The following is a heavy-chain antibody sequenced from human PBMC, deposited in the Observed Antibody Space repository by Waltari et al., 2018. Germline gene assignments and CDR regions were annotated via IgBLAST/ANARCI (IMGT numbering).Heavy chain of an antibody. V-gene: IGHV1-2*03. CDR2: INPNSGGT. J-gene: IGHJ3*02. Sequence: VQLLESGGGLVQVGGSLRLSCSSSGFIFRSSAMHWVLQAPGKGLEWMGWINPNSGGTNYAQKFQGRVTMTRDTSISTAYMELSRLRSDDTAVYYCARVKVGAKVAFDIWGQGTMVTVSS. CDR1: GFIFRSSA. CDR3: ARVKVGAKVAFDI. D-gene: IGHD1-26*01.